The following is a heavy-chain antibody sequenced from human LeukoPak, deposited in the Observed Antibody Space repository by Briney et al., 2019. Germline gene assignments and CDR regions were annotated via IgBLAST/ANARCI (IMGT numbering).Heavy chain of an antibody. Sequence: ASVKVSCKASGYTFTSYDINWVRQAPGKGLEWVSSITSSSSYVYYADSVKGRFTISRDNAKNSLYLQMNSLRAEDTAVYYCAELGITMIGGVWGKGTTVTISS. J-gene: IGHJ6*04. CDR3: AELGITMIGGV. CDR1: GYTFTSYD. D-gene: IGHD3-10*02. V-gene: IGHV3-21*01. CDR2: ITSSSSYV.